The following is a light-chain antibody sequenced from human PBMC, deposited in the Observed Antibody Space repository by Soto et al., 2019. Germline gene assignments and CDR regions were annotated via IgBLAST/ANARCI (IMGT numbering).Light chain of an antibody. CDR3: QQYGSSPET. CDR2: GAS. J-gene: IGKJ1*01. CDR1: QSVTSF. V-gene: IGKV3-20*01. Sequence: EIVLTQSPGTLSLSPGERATLSCRASQSVTSFLAWYQQKPGQAPRLLIYGASSRATGIPDRFSGSGSGTDFTLTISRLEPEDFAVYYCQQYGSSPETFGQGTKVEIE.